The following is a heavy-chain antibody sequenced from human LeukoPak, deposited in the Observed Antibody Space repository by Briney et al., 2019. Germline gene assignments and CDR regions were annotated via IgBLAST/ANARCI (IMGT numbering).Heavy chain of an antibody. CDR2: IYHSGST. V-gene: IGHV4-30-2*01. Sequence: PSQTLSLTCAVSGGSISSGGYSWSWIRQPPGKGLEWIGYIYHSGSTYYNPSLKSRVTISVDRSKNQFSLKLSSVTAADTAVYYCARWVAAKMNWFDPWGQGTLVTVSS. CDR3: ARWVAAKMNWFDP. D-gene: IGHD2-15*01. CDR1: GGSISSGGYS. J-gene: IGHJ5*02.